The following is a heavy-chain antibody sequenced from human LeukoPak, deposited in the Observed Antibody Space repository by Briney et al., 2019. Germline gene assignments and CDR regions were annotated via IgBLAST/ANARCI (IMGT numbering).Heavy chain of an antibody. CDR3: ARGNGLWVPLGY. V-gene: IGHV1-46*01. CDR1: GYTFTSYY. D-gene: IGHD3-16*01. CDR2: INPSGGGT. Sequence: ASVKVPCKASGYTFTSYYMHWVRQAPGQGLEWMGIINPSGGGTTYAQTLQGRVTMTRDTSTSTVYMQLSNLTSEDTAVYYCARGNGLWVPLGYWGQGTLVTVS. J-gene: IGHJ4*02.